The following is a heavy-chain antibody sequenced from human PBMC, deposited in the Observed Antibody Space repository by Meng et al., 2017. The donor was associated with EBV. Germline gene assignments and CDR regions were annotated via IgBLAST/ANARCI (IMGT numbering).Heavy chain of an antibody. CDR2: IGGSGGII. Sequence: EVALLESGGALAQPGGSLRLSCTVSGFSFNTYGVAWVRQAPGKGPEWVAGIGGSGGIINYADSVKGRFTISTDKSKNTLFLQMNSLRVEDTAIYYCAKSRGWDLLAWLDSWGHGTLVTVSS. J-gene: IGHJ5*01. CDR3: AKSRGWDLLAWLDS. V-gene: IGHV3-23*01. D-gene: IGHD2-15*01. CDR1: GFSFNTYG.